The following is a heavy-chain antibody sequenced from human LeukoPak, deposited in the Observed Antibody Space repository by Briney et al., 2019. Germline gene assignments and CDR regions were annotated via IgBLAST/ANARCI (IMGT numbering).Heavy chain of an antibody. Sequence: PGGSLRLSCAASGFTFSSYEMNWVRQAPGKGLEWVSGISGSGGSTYYADSVKGRFTISRDNSKNTLYLQMNSLRAEDTALYSCASAIESPFGGVFVWGQGTLVTVSS. J-gene: IGHJ4*02. CDR2: ISGSGGST. CDR3: ASAIESPFGGVFV. D-gene: IGHD3-16*02. V-gene: IGHV3-23*01. CDR1: GFTFSSYE.